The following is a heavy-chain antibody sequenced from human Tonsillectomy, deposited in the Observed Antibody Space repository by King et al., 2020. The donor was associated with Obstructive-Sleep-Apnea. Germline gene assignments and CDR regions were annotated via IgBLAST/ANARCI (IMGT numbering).Heavy chain of an antibody. D-gene: IGHD3-10*01. CDR2: ISVFNGNT. J-gene: IGHJ4*02. CDR3: ARDLYMVRGGGFDY. V-gene: IGHV1-18*01. CDR1: GYTFTSFT. Sequence: QLVQSGAEVKKPGASVKVSCKASGYTFTSFTISWVRQAPGQGLEWMGCISVFNGNTNSAQTLQGRVTMTTETSTSTAYMELSSLASDDTAVYYCARDLYMVRGGGFDYWGQGTLVTVSS.